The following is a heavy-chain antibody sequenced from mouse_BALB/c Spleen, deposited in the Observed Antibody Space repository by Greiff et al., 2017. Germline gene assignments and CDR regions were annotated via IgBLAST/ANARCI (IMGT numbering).Heavy chain of an antibody. Sequence: EVKLMESGGGLVQPGGSRKLSCAASGFTFSSFGMHWVRQAPEKGLEWVAYISSGSSTIYYADTVKGRFTISRDNPKNTLFLQMTSLRSEDTAMYYCAREHWDYWYFDVWGAGTTVTVSS. V-gene: IGHV5-17*02. CDR2: ISSGSSTI. J-gene: IGHJ1*01. CDR3: AREHWDYWYFDV. CDR1: GFTFSSFG. D-gene: IGHD4-1*01.